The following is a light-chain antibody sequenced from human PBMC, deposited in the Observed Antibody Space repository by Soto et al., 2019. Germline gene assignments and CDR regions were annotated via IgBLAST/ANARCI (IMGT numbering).Light chain of an antibody. CDR3: QQYNSYLFT. V-gene: IGKV1-5*03. J-gene: IGKJ3*01. CDR1: QSISGW. Sequence: DLQMTQSPSTLSASVGDRVTITCRASQSISGWLAWYQQKPGKAPKLLIYKASSLERDVPSRFSGSGSGTEFTLTISSLQPDDFATYYCQQYNSYLFTFGPGTKVDIK. CDR2: KAS.